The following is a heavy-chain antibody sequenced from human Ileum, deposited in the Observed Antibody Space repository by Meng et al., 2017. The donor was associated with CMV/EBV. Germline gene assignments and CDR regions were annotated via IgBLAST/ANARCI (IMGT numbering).Heavy chain of an antibody. CDR1: GFTFSSYS. J-gene: IGHJ4*02. CDR2: IHSSGSI. Sequence: GESLKISCAASGFTFSSYSMNWVRQTPGKGLEWVSSIHSSGSIYQSDSVRGRFTISRDNARNSLYLQMDSLRVEDTGVYYCARDRLEGSYSGPGFWGQGTLVTVSS. D-gene: IGHD3-10*01. CDR3: ARDRLEGSYSGPGF. V-gene: IGHV3-21*01.